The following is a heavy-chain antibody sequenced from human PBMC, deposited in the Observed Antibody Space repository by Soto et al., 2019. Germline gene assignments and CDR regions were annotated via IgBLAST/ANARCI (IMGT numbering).Heavy chain of an antibody. D-gene: IGHD2-2*01. CDR3: ATHSTVKPRYYYYYGMDV. Sequence: PSETLSLTCAVYGGSFSGYYWSWIRQPPGKGLEWIGEINHSGSTNYNPSLKSRVTISVDTSKNQFSLKLSSVTAADTAVYYCATHSTVKPRYYYYYGMDVWGQGTTVT. CDR1: GGSFSGYY. CDR2: INHSGST. J-gene: IGHJ6*02. V-gene: IGHV4-34*01.